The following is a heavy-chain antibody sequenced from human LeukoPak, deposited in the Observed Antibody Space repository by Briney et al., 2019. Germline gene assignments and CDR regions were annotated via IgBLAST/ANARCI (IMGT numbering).Heavy chain of an antibody. CDR2: INHSGST. Sequence: SETLSLTCTVSGGSISSYYWSWIRQPPGKGLEWIGEINHSGSTNYNPSLKSRVTISVDTSKNQFSLKLSSVTAADTAVYYCARGPRAYFRHWGQGTLVTVSS. CDR3: ARGPRAYFRH. J-gene: IGHJ1*01. V-gene: IGHV4-34*01. CDR1: GGSISSYY.